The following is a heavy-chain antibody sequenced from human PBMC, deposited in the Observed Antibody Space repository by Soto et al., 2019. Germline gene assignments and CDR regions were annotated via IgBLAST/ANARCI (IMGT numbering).Heavy chain of an antibody. CDR3: ARDDVIAAAGGYYYYYMEV. V-gene: IGHV3-74*01. CDR1: GFTFSSYW. J-gene: IGHJ6*03. Sequence: EVQLVESGGGLVQPGGSLRLSCAASGFTFSSYWMHWVRQAPGKGLVWVSRINSDGSSTSYADSVKGRFTISRDNAKNTLYLQMNSLRAEDTAVYYCARDDVIAAAGGYYYYYMEVWGKGTTVTVSS. CDR2: INSDGSST. D-gene: IGHD6-13*01.